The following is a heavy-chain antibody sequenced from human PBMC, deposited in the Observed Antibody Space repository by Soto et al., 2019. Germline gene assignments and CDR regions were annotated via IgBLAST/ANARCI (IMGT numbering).Heavy chain of an antibody. V-gene: IGHV3-30*18. Sequence: QVQLVESGGGVVQPGRSLRLSCAASGFTFSSYGMHWVRQAPGKGLEWVAVISYDGSNKYYADSVKGRFTISRDNSKNTLYLQMNSLRAEDTAVYYCAKTDSSGWYRDGAFDIWGQRTMVTVSS. CDR3: AKTDSSGWYRDGAFDI. J-gene: IGHJ3*02. CDR1: GFTFSSYG. CDR2: ISYDGSNK. D-gene: IGHD6-19*01.